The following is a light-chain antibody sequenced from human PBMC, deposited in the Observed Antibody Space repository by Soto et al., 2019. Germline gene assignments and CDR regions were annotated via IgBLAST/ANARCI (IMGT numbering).Light chain of an antibody. J-gene: IGLJ2*01. CDR1: NSNIGNNH. V-gene: IGLV1-51*01. Sequence: QSVLTQPPSVSAAPGQKVTISCSGSNSNIGNNHVSWYQQVPGTAPKLLIYYNNKRPSGIPDRISGSKSGTSATLGITGLQTGDEGVYYCGTWDTGLTAVFGGGPSSPS. CDR2: YNN. CDR3: GTWDTGLTAV.